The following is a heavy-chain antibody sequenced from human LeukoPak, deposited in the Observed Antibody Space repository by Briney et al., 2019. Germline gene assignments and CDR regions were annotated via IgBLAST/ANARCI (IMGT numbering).Heavy chain of an antibody. D-gene: IGHD3-22*01. Sequence: QTGGSLRLSCVVSGLSVSSNYMSWVRQAPGQGLEWVSLIYTGGSTYFADSVKGRFTISRDNSKNTLYLQMNSLRAEDTAVYYCAKDYDSSGQTWGQGTLVTVSS. CDR1: GLSVSSNY. CDR2: IYTGGST. CDR3: AKDYDSSGQT. J-gene: IGHJ5*02. V-gene: IGHV3-53*05.